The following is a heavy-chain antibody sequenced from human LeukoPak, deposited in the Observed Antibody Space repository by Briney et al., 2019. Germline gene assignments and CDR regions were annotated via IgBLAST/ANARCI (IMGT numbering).Heavy chain of an antibody. CDR3: AREKNFWSGYHNWFGP. V-gene: IGHV1-69*13. J-gene: IGHJ5*02. D-gene: IGHD3-3*01. Sequence: ASVKVSCKASGGTFSSYAISWVRQAPGQGLEWMGGIIPIFGTANYAQKFQGRVTITADESTSTAYMELSSLRSEDTAVYYCAREKNFWSGYHNWFGPWGQGTLVTVSS. CDR1: GGTFSSYA. CDR2: IIPIFGTA.